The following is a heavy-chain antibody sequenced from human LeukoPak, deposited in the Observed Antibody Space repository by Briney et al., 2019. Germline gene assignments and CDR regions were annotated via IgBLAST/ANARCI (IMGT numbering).Heavy chain of an antibody. CDR2: IPYDGSNR. J-gene: IGHJ4*02. Sequence: SCKTSGYTFTTYGISWVRQAPDKGLEWVAIIPYDGSNRYYADSVKGRFTISRDNSKNTLYLQMNSLRPEDTAVYYCARGFEADSGSYLVDYWGQGTLVTVSS. CDR3: ARGFEADSGSYLVDY. V-gene: IGHV3-30-3*01. CDR1: GYTFTTYG. D-gene: IGHD1-26*01.